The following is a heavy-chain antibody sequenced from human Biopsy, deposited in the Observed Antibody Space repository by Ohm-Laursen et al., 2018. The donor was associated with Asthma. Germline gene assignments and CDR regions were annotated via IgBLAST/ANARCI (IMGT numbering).Heavy chain of an antibody. CDR1: GGSISSSSYY. CDR3: VSPPGY. J-gene: IGHJ4*02. Sequence: SETLSLTCAVSGGSISSSSYYWGWIRRPPGKGLEFIGTIYYSGSTYYNPSLKSRVILSVDASKNQFSLKLTSLTAADTAVYYCVSPPGYWGQGTRVTVSS. CDR2: IYYSGST. V-gene: IGHV4-39*01.